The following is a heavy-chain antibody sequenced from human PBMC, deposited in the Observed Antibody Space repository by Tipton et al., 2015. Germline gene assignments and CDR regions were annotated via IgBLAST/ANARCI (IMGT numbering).Heavy chain of an antibody. J-gene: IGHJ6*02. Sequence: SLRLSCVASGFSFRSYGMHWVRQAPGKGLEWVSAISGRGSSTYYADSVKGRFTISRDNSKNRLYLQMNSLRAEDTAVYYCAKLDGDYLSGYYYGMDVWGQGTTVTASS. CDR3: AKLDGDYLSGYYYGMDV. V-gene: IGHV3-23*01. CDR1: GFSFRSYG. CDR2: ISGRGSST. D-gene: IGHD4-17*01.